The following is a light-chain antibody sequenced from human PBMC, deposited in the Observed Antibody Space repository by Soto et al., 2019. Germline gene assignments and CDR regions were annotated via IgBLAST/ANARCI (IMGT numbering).Light chain of an antibody. CDR1: NSDIGNYNF. CDR2: EVK. J-gene: IGLJ3*02. CDR3: CSFAGGHTRV. V-gene: IGLV2-23*02. Sequence: QSVLTQPASVSGSPGQSITISCTGTNSDIGNYNFVSWYQQHPGKAPKLMISEVKKRPSGVSNRFSGSKSGNTASLTISGLQTEDEADYSCCSFAGGHTRVFGGGTKVTVL.